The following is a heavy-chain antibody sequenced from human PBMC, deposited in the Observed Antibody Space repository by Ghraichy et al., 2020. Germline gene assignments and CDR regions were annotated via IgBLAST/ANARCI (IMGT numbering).Heavy chain of an antibody. CDR1: GGSISSGGYS. V-gene: IGHV4-30-2*01. J-gene: IGHJ4*02. CDR3: ARDRGDGYMLNLDY. CDR2: IYESGST. D-gene: IGHD5-24*01. Sequence: SETLSLTCAVSGGSISSGGYSWSWIRQPPGKGLEWIGCIYESGSTYYNPSLKSRVTISVDRPKNQFSLKLNSVTAADTAVYYCARDRGDGYMLNLDYWGQGTLVTVSS.